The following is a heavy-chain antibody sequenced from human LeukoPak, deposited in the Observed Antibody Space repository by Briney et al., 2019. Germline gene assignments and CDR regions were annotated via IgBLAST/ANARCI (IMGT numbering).Heavy chain of an antibody. D-gene: IGHD2-15*01. CDR2: IYSGGST. CDR3: ARVHGGFYYMDV. CDR1: GFTVSSNH. V-gene: IGHV3-53*01. Sequence: PGGSLRLSCAASGFTVSSNHMSWVRQAPGKGLEWVSVIYSGGSTYYADSVKGRFTISRDNSKNTLYLQMNSLRAEDTALYYCARVHGGFYYMDVWGKGTTVTVSS. J-gene: IGHJ6*03.